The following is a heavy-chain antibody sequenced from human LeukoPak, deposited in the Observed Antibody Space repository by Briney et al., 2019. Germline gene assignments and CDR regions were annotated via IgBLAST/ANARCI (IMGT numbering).Heavy chain of an antibody. CDR1: GGSISSYY. V-gene: IGHV4-59*01. D-gene: IGHD3-10*01. J-gene: IGHJ6*02. CDR2: IYYSGST. Sequence: SETLSLTCTVSGGSISSYYWSWIRQPPGKGLEWIGYIYYSGSTNYNPSLKSRVTISVDTSKNQFSLKLSSVTAADTAVYYCARAVLWFGTPFMDVWGQGTTVTVSS. CDR3: ARAVLWFGTPFMDV.